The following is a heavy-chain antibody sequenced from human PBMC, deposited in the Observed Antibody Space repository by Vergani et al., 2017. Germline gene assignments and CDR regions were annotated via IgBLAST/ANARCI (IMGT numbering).Heavy chain of an antibody. V-gene: IGHV3-9*01. CDR1: GITFWKFG. J-gene: IGHJ3*01. CDR2: ISWNSGAV. Sequence: EVDLVESGGGLAQPGGSLRLSCEASGITFWKFGMHWVRQGPGKGLEWVSGISWNSGAVDYADSVRGRFTISRDNAKNSLFLEMNSLRFEDTAVYFCTKGSVYYHDSAGQCYDPYTGFDLWGQGTLVTVSS. CDR3: TKGSVYYHDSAGQCYDPYTGFDL. D-gene: IGHD5/OR15-5a*01.